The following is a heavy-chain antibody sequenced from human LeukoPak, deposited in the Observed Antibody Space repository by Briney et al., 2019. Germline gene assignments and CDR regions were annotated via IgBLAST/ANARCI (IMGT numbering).Heavy chain of an antibody. CDR2: MSGSGTTI. Sequence: GGSLRLSCAASGFTFSDYYMTWIRQAPGKGLEWISYMSGSGTTIYYADSVKGRFTISRDNAKNSLYLQMNSLRAEDTAVYYCVRDVDDYDHHRGDSWGQGTLVTVSS. CDR3: VRDVDDYDHHRGDS. J-gene: IGHJ4*02. D-gene: IGHD4-17*01. V-gene: IGHV3-11*01. CDR1: GFTFSDYY.